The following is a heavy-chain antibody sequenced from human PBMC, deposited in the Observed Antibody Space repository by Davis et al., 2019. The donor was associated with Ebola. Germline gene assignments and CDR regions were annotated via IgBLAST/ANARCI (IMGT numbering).Heavy chain of an antibody. CDR3: ARGHDFWSGYYTGIDFGY. Sequence: SETLSLTCAVYGGSFSGSHWSWIRQPPGKGLEWIGEINYSGSTNYNPSLQSRVTISVDTSKNQFSLNLSSVTAADTAVYYCARGHDFWSGYYTGIDFGYWGQGTLVTVSS. CDR2: INYSGST. J-gene: IGHJ4*02. D-gene: IGHD3-3*01. V-gene: IGHV4-34*01. CDR1: GGSFSGSH.